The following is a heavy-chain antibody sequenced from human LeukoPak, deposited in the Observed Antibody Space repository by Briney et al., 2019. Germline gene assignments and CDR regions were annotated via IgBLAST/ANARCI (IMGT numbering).Heavy chain of an antibody. D-gene: IGHD3-22*01. V-gene: IGHV4-59*01. CDR3: ARTPRGFYYYFDY. CDR2: IHYTGST. J-gene: IGHJ4*02. Sequence: SETLSLTCTVSGGSISSYYWSWIRQSPGKGLECIGYIHYTGSTNYNPSLKSRVTISVETSKNQFSLKLSSVTAADTAVYYCARTPRGFYYYFDYWGQGTLVTVSS. CDR1: GGSISSYY.